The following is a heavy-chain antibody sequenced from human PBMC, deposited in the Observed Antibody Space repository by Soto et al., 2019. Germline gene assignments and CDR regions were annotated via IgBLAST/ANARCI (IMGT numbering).Heavy chain of an antibody. Sequence: SETLSLTCTVSGGSVSSGSYYWSWIRQPPGKGLEWIGYIYYSGSTNYNPSLKSRVTISVDTSKNQFSLKLSSVTAADTAVYYCARTLVSYCGGDCYSGYFDYWGQGTLVTVSS. J-gene: IGHJ4*02. D-gene: IGHD2-21*02. V-gene: IGHV4-61*01. CDR3: ARTLVSYCGGDCYSGYFDY. CDR2: IYYSGST. CDR1: GGSVSSGSYY.